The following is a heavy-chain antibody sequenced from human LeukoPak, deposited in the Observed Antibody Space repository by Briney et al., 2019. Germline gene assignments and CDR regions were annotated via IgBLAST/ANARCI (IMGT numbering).Heavy chain of an antibody. CDR3: ATASGSYYAEYFQH. Sequence: GASVKVSCKASGYTFTGYYMHWVRQAPGQGLEWMGWINPNSGGTNYAQKFQGRVTMTRDTSISTAYMELSRLRSDDTAVYYCATASGSYYAEYFQHWGQGTLVTVSP. CDR2: INPNSGGT. J-gene: IGHJ1*01. D-gene: IGHD1-26*01. V-gene: IGHV1-2*02. CDR1: GYTFTGYY.